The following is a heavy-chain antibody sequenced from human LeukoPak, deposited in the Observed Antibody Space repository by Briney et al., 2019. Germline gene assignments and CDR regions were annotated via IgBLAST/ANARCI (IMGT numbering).Heavy chain of an antibody. Sequence: GGSLRLSCAVSGCTVSSYYMSWVRQAPGKGLEWVSDIYRGGSTNYAPSVKGRFTISRDNSKNTLYLHMNSLRAEDTAVYYCARAGPKRWLQLPRYFDYWGQGTLVTVSS. CDR3: ARAGPKRWLQLPRYFDY. CDR2: IYRGGST. CDR1: GCTVSSYY. D-gene: IGHD5-24*01. V-gene: IGHV3-53*01. J-gene: IGHJ4*02.